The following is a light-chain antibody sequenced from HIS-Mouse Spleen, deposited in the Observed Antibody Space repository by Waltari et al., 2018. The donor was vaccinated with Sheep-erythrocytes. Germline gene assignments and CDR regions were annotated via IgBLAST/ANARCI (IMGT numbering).Light chain of an antibody. Sequence: QSALTQPRSVSGSPGQSVTIPCTGTSSDVGGYNYVSWYQQHPGKAPKLMIYDVSKRPSGVPDRLCGSKSGNTASLTISGLQAEDEADYYCCSYAGSYNQVFAAGTKVTVL. CDR3: CSYAGSYNQV. CDR2: DVS. V-gene: IGLV2-11*01. J-gene: IGLJ1*01. CDR1: SSDVGGYNY.